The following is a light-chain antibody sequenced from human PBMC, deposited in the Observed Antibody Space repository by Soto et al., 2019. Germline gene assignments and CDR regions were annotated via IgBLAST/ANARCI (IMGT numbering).Light chain of an antibody. CDR3: QQYGSSPLLT. Sequence: ENVLTQSPGTLSLYQGERATLSCRASQSVSSSYLAWYQQKPGQAPRLLIYGASSRATGIPDRFSGSGSGTDFTLTISRLEPEDFAVYYCQQYGSSPLLTFGGGTNVDIK. CDR1: QSVSSSY. V-gene: IGKV3-20*01. J-gene: IGKJ4*01. CDR2: GAS.